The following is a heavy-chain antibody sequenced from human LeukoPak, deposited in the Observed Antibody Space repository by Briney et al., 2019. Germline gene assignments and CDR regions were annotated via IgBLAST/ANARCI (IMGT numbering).Heavy chain of an antibody. D-gene: IGHD2-15*01. J-gene: IGHJ4*02. V-gene: IGHV4-59*08. CDR3: ARGRLYCSGGSCYYFDY. CDR2: IYYSGST. CDR1: GGSISSYY. Sequence: SETLSLTCTVSGGSISSYYWSWIRQPPGKGLEGSGYIYYSGSTNYNPSLKSRVTISVDTSKNQFSLKLSSVTAADTAVYYCARGRLYCSGGSCYYFDYWGQGTLVTVSS.